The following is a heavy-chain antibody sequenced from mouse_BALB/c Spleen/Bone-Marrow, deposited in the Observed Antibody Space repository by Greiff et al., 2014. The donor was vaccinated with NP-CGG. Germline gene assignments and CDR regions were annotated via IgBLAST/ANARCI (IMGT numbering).Heavy chain of an antibody. CDR1: GFSLTGYG. CDR2: IWGDGST. J-gene: IGHJ4*01. D-gene: IGHD2-4*01. Sequence: VMLVESGPGLVAPSRSLSITCTVSGFSLTGYGVNWVRQPPGKGLEWLGMIWGDGSTDYNSALKSRLSISKDNSKSQVFLKMNSLQTDDTARYYCARGEDYDDYYAMDYWGQGTSVTVSS. V-gene: IGHV2-6-7*01. CDR3: ARGEDYDDYYAMDY.